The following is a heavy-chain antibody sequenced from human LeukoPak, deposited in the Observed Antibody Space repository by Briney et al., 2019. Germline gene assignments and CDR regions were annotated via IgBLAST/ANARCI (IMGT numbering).Heavy chain of an antibody. Sequence: PGGSLRLSCAASGFTFDDYGMSWVRQAPGKGLEWVSGINWNGGSTGYADSVKGRFTISRDNAKKSLYLQMNSLRAEDTALYYCATHDCSSTSCFSYWGQGTLVTVSS. CDR2: INWNGGST. CDR1: GFTFDDYG. CDR3: ATHDCSSTSCFSY. D-gene: IGHD2-2*01. J-gene: IGHJ4*02. V-gene: IGHV3-20*04.